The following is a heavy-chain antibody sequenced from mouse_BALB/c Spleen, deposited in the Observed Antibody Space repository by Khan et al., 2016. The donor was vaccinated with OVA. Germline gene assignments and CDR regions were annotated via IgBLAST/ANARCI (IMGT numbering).Heavy chain of an antibody. CDR3: AKGLYGSSYDYAMDY. Sequence: QVQLQQSGPGLVQPSQSLSITCTVSGFSLTNYGVHWVRQSLGKGLEWLGVIWRGGSTDYNAVLMSRLSITKDNSKSQVFFKMNSLQADDTAIYYCAKGLYGSSYDYAMDYWGQGTSVTVSS. CDR1: GFSLTNYG. J-gene: IGHJ4*01. V-gene: IGHV2-5*01. D-gene: IGHD1-1*01. CDR2: IWRGGST.